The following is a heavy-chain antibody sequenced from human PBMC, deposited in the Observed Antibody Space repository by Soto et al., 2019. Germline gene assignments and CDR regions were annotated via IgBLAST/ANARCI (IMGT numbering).Heavy chain of an antibody. CDR2: IYPGASDT. Sequence: SQKISSKGCGYSFTNYWIGWVRQMHGKGLEWMGIIYPGASDTRYSPSLQGQVTISADKSISTAYLQWSSLKASDTAMHYCARRNSSSSLGFDNWGQGTLVTSSS. CDR3: ARRNSSSSLGFDN. D-gene: IGHD6-6*01. J-gene: IGHJ4*02. CDR1: GYSFTNYW. V-gene: IGHV5-51*01.